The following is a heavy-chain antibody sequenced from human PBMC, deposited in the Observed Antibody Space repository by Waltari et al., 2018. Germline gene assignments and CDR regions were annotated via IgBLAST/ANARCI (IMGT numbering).Heavy chain of an antibody. CDR1: GFTFSSYA. Sequence: EVQLLESGGGLVQPGGSLRLSCAASGFTFSSYAMSWVRQAPGKGLEWVSVIYSGGSTYYADSVKGRFTISRDNSKNTLYLQMNSLRAEDTAVYYCVKDRVDYYDSSGYFGYWGQGTLVTVSS. V-gene: IGHV3-23*03. J-gene: IGHJ4*02. CDR3: VKDRVDYYDSSGYFGY. CDR2: IYSGGST. D-gene: IGHD3-22*01.